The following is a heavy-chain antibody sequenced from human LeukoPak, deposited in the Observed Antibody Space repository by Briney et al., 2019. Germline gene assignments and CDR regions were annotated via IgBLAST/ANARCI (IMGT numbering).Heavy chain of an antibody. CDR3: ARRRRETYYYDSSGYYYTHYYYYGMDV. J-gene: IGHJ6*02. D-gene: IGHD3-22*01. CDR2: ISSSSSYI. Sequence: GGSLRLSCAASGFTFSSYSMNWVRQAPGKGLEWVSSISSSSSYIYYADSVKGRFTISRDNAKSSLYLQMNSLRAEDTAVYYCARRRRETYYYDSSGYYYTHYYYYGMDVWGQGTMVTVSS. V-gene: IGHV3-21*01. CDR1: GFTFSSYS.